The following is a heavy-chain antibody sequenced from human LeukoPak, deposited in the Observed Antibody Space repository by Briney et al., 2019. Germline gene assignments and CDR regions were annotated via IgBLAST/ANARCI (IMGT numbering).Heavy chain of an antibody. Sequence: PGGSLRLSCAASGFTFGGYSMTWVRQAPGKGLEWVSSISSSGSYIYYADSVRGRFTISRDNARNSLYLQMNSLRAEDTAVYYCARDRNGGDYVGSSSYYMDVWGKGTTVIVSS. CDR1: GFTFGGYS. CDR3: ARDRNGGDYVGSSSYYMDV. V-gene: IGHV3-21*01. CDR2: ISSSGSYI. J-gene: IGHJ6*03. D-gene: IGHD4-17*01.